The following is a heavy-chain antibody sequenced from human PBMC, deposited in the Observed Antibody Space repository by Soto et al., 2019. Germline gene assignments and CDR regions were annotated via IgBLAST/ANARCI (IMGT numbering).Heavy chain of an antibody. D-gene: IGHD2-2*01. CDR2: ISGGSGDST. CDR1: GFTFSNYA. V-gene: IGHV3-23*01. J-gene: IGHJ4*02. Sequence: GGSLRLSCAASGFTFSNYAMNWVRQAPGKGLEWVSGISGGSGDSTFYADSVKGRFTISGDNSKNTLHLQMNSLRTEDTAVYYCAKNQPSWATRAAFDYWGQGTLVTVSS. CDR3: AKNQPSWATRAAFDY.